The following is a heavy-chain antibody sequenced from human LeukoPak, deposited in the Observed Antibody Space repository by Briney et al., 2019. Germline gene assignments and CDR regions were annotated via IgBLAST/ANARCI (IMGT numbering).Heavy chain of an antibody. J-gene: IGHJ4*02. CDR2: IGYTGTDT. V-gene: IGHV3-30*02. Sequence: GGSLRLSCAASGFTFSSFGMHWVRQAPGEGLEWVAYIGYTGTDTYYADSVKGRFTISRDNSKNTVHLQVNSLRAADTALYSCARDLTERKYYIAYWGQGNPGHRLL. CDR3: ARDLTERKYYIAY. CDR1: GFTFSSFG. D-gene: IGHD2-8*02.